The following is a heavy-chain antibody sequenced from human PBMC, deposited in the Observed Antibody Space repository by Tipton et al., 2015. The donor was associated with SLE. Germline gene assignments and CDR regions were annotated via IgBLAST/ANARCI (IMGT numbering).Heavy chain of an antibody. J-gene: IGHJ3*02. V-gene: IGHV4-34*01. CDR3: ARGGVPIAFDI. CDR2: INHSGST. Sequence: LRLSCAVYGGSFSGYYWSWIRQPPGKGLEWIGEINHSGSTNYNPSLKSRVTISVDTSKNQFSLKLSSVTAADTAVYYCARGGVPIAFDIWGQGTMVTVSS. CDR1: GGSFSGYY.